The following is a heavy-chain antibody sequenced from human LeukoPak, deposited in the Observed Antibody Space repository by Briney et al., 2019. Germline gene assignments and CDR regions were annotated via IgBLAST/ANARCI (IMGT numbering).Heavy chain of an antibody. J-gene: IGHJ4*02. D-gene: IGHD3-9*01. Sequence: GGSLRLSCAASGFTFSDYYMSWIRQAPGKGLEWVSYISSSGSTIYYADSVKGRFTISRDNAKNSLYLQMNSLRAEDTAVYYCARDDLDYDILTGYRHFDYWGQGTLVTVSS. CDR1: GFTFSDYY. CDR3: ARDDLDYDILTGYRHFDY. V-gene: IGHV3-11*04. CDR2: ISSSGSTI.